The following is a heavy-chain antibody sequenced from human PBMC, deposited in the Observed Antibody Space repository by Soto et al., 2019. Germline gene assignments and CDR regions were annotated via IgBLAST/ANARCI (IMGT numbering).Heavy chain of an antibody. Sequence: GGSLRLSCSASGFTFSSYAMHWVRQAPGKGLEYVSAISSNGGSTYYAGSVKGRFTISRDNSKNTLYLQMSSLRAEDTAVYYCVKGLLRYFDWLQSSTYYYGMDVWGQGTTVTVSS. CDR1: GFTFSSYA. CDR3: VKGLLRYFDWLQSSTYYYGMDV. D-gene: IGHD3-9*01. V-gene: IGHV3-64D*06. J-gene: IGHJ6*02. CDR2: ISSNGGST.